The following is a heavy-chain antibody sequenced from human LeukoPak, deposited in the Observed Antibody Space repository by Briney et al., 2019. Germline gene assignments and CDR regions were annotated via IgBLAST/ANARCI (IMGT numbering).Heavy chain of an antibody. V-gene: IGHV3-53*04. Sequence: SGGSLRLSCAASGFTVSSNFMSWVRLAPGKGLEGVAILYSGSATYYPDFVKGRFTIARHNSKNTLYLEVNSLSPEDTAVYYCARGRGRSEKRHGDMLYYYYAMDVWGQGTTVTVSS. CDR1: GFTVSSNF. CDR2: LYSGSAT. J-gene: IGHJ6*02. D-gene: IGHD2-21*02. CDR3: ARGRGRSEKRHGDMLYYYYAMDV.